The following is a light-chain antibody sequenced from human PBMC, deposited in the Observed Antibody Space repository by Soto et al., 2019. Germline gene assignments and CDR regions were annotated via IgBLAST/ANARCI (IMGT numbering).Light chain of an antibody. CDR3: SSYTSSSTLYV. CDR1: SSDFGGYNY. V-gene: IGLV2-14*01. Sequence: QRVRTQPGSRSGSPGRSITIYCTGTSSDFGGYNYVSWYQQHPGKARKLMIYEVSNRPSGVSNRFSGSKSGNTASLTISGLQAEDEADYYCSSYTSSSTLYVCGTGTKVTVL. J-gene: IGLJ1*01. CDR2: EVS.